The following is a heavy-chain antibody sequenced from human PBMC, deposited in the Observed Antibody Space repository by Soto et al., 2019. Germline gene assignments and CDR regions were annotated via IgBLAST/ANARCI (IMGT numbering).Heavy chain of an antibody. CDR1: GFTFSSYG. J-gene: IGHJ4*02. CDR3: AKLWATSTYASSGYPIDY. D-gene: IGHD3-22*01. V-gene: IGHV3-30*18. Sequence: GSLRLSCAASGFTFSSYGMPWVRQAPGKGLEGVAVISYDGSNKYYADSVKGRVTMSRNNSKNTLYLQMNRLRAEDTAVYYCAKLWATSTYASSGYPIDYWGQGTLVTVSS. CDR2: ISYDGSNK.